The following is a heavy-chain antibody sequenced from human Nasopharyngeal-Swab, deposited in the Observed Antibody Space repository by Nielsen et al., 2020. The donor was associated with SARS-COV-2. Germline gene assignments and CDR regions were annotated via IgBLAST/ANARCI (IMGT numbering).Heavy chain of an antibody. D-gene: IGHD4-17*01. V-gene: IGHV6-1*01. Sequence: RCASRGLEWLGRTYYRSKWYNDYAVSVKSRITINPDTSKNQFSLHLNSVTPEDTAVYYCARARGAYGDYYYYYYTDVWGKGTTVTVSS. CDR3: ARARGAYGDYYYYYYTDV. CDR2: TYYRSKWYN. J-gene: IGHJ6*03.